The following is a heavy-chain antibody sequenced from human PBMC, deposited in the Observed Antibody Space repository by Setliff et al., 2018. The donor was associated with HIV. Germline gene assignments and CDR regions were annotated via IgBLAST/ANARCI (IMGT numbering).Heavy chain of an antibody. CDR1: GGSFSGYF. CDR3: ARHKDPPGSRWIFYYYYMDL. CDR2: TNHGGDT. D-gene: IGHD6-13*01. Sequence: SETLSLTCAVYGGSFSGYFWTWIRQPPQKRLEWIGETNHGGDTNYNPSLKSRVTISVDTSKNQFSLRLNSVTAADTAVYYCARHKDPPGSRWIFYYYYMDLWGGGTTVTVSS. J-gene: IGHJ6*03. V-gene: IGHV4-34*01.